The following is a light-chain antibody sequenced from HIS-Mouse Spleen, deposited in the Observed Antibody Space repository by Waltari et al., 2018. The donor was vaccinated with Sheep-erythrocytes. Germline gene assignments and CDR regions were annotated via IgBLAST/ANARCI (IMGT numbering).Light chain of an antibody. Sequence: QSALTQPASVSGSPGQSTTISCTGTSSDVGSYNLVSCYQQHPGKAPKLMIYEGSKRPSGVSNRFSGSKSRNTASLTISGLQAEDEADYYCCSYAGSSTPWVFGGGTKLTVL. CDR1: SSDVGSYNL. J-gene: IGLJ3*02. CDR2: EGS. V-gene: IGLV2-23*01. CDR3: CSYAGSSTPWV.